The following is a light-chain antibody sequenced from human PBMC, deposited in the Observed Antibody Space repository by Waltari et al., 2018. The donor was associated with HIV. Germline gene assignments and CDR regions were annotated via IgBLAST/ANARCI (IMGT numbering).Light chain of an antibody. Sequence: DIQMTQSSSSLSASKGDRVTITCRASQGIGHSVAWYQQKPGKAPTLLVFGASKLDSGVPSRSSGDGSGTEYTRTINILPPEDFATYYCPQYYSVPPTFGGGTKVEI. CDR3: PQYYSVPPT. V-gene: IGKV1-NL1*01. CDR2: GAS. CDR1: QGIGHS. J-gene: IGKJ4*01.